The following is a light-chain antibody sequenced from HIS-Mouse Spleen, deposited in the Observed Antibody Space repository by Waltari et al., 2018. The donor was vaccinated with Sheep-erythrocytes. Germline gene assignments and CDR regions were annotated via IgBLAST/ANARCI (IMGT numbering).Light chain of an antibody. V-gene: IGKV2-30*02. CDR2: KVS. J-gene: IGKJ2*01. CDR1: QSLVHSDGNTY. CDR3: MQGDT. Sequence: DVVMTQSPLSLPVTLGQPASISCRSSQSLVHSDGNTYLNWFQQRPGQSPRRLIYKVSNRDSGVPDRFSGSGSGTDFTLKISRVEAEDVWVYYCMQGDTFGQGTKLEIK.